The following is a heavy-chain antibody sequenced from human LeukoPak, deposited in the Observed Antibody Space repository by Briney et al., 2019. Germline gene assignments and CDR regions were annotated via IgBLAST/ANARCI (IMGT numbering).Heavy chain of an antibody. CDR3: ARDLGGYPFFMDV. CDR2: VDQTGSP. Sequence: SETLSLTCSVSGGSLRSDRHNWAWVRQSADKGLEHIGSVDQTGSPYYNPPLKSRITISVDTSNNQFSLNLTSVTAADTAVYYCARDLGGYPFFMDVWGKGITVTVSS. CDR1: GGSLRSDRHN. V-gene: IGHV4-39*07. D-gene: IGHD2-15*01. J-gene: IGHJ6*03.